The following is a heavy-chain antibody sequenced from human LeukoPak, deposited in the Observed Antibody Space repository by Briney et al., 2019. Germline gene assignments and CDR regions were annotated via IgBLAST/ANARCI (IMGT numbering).Heavy chain of an antibody. CDR3: AKETTTRITIFGVVMLDC. Sequence: GGSLRLSCAASGFTFSSYAMSWVRQAPGKGLEWVSAISGSGGSTYYADSVKGRFTISRDNSKNTLYLQMNSLRAEDTAVYYCAKETTTRITIFGVVMLDCWGQGTLVTVSS. J-gene: IGHJ4*02. CDR1: GFTFSSYA. D-gene: IGHD3-3*01. CDR2: ISGSGGST. V-gene: IGHV3-23*01.